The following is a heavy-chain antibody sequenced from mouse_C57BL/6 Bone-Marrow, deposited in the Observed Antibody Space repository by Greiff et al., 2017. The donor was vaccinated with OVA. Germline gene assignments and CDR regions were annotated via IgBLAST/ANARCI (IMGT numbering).Heavy chain of an antibody. CDR3: ATVVAPYWYFDV. J-gene: IGHJ1*03. CDR1: GYSFTGYF. D-gene: IGHD1-1*01. CDR2: INPYNGDT. Sequence: VQLKHSGPELVKPGDSVKISCKASGYSFTGYFMNWVMQSHGKSLEWIGRINPYNGDTFYNQKFKGKATLTVDKSSSTAHMELRSLTSEDSAVYYCATVVAPYWYFDVWGTGTTVTVSS. V-gene: IGHV1-20*01.